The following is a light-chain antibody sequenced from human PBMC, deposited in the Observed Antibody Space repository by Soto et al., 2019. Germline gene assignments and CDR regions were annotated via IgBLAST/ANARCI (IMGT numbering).Light chain of an antibody. Sequence: DIQITQSPSTLSASVGDRSTITCVASQSISSWLAWYQQKPGKAPKLLIYKASSLESGVPSRFSGSGSGTEFTLTISSLQPDDFATYYCQQYNSYSWTFGQGTKVDIK. J-gene: IGKJ1*01. CDR3: QQYNSYSWT. CDR1: QSISSW. CDR2: KAS. V-gene: IGKV1-5*03.